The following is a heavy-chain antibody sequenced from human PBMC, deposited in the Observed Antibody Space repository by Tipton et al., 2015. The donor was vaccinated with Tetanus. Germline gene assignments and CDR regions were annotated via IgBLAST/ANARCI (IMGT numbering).Heavy chain of an antibody. CDR1: GFKFDEYS. CDR2: ISWKSDSM. Sequence: SLRLSCAASGFKFDEYSMHWVRQPPGKGLEWVSGISWKSDSMGYADPVKGRFTISRDNAKNSLYLQINSLRAEDTALYYCARVNGGVRGVFDYWGQGTLVTVSS. V-gene: IGHV3-9*01. D-gene: IGHD3-10*01. CDR3: ARVNGGVRGVFDY. J-gene: IGHJ4*02.